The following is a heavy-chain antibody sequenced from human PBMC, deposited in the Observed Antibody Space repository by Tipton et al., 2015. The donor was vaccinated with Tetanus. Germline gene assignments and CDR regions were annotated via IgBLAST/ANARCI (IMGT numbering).Heavy chain of an antibody. CDR2: INPNSGGT. J-gene: IGHJ4*02. Sequence: QLVQSGAEVKKPGASVKVSCKASGHTFTGYYMHWVRQAPGQGLEWMGWINPNSGGTNYAQKFQGRVTMTRDTSISTAYMELSRLRSDDTAVYYCARGRCSSTSCYILGDYWGQGTLVTVSS. CDR1: GHTFTGYY. D-gene: IGHD2-2*02. CDR3: ARGRCSSTSCYILGDY. V-gene: IGHV1-2*02.